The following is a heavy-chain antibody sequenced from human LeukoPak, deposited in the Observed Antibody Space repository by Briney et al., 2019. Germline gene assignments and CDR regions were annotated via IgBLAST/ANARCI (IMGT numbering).Heavy chain of an antibody. Sequence: GSSVKVSCKASGGTFSYYAISWVRQAPGQGLEWMGGIIRMFGIPNYAQKFQGRVTITTDESTSTAYMELSSLRSEDTAVYYCAMEGSSSYYFDYWGQGTLVTVSS. CDR2: IIRMFGIP. CDR1: GGTFSYYA. J-gene: IGHJ4*02. V-gene: IGHV1-69*05. D-gene: IGHD6-6*01. CDR3: AMEGSSSYYFDY.